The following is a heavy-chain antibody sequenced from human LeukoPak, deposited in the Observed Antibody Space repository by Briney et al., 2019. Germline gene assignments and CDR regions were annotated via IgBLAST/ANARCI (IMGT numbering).Heavy chain of an antibody. D-gene: IGHD2-15*01. CDR1: GFTFSSYA. CDR2: ISGSGGST. Sequence: GGSLRLSCAASGFTFSSYAMSWVRQAPGKGLEWVSAISGSGGSTYYADSVKGRFTISRDNSKNTLYLQMNSLRAEDTAVYYCARDYCSGGSCYSDYWGQGTLVTVSS. J-gene: IGHJ4*02. CDR3: ARDYCSGGSCYSDY. V-gene: IGHV3-23*01.